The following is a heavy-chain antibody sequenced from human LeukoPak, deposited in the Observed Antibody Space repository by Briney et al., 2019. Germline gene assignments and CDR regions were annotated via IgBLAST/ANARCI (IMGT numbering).Heavy chain of an antibody. CDR1: GGTFSSYA. J-gene: IGHJ4*02. Sequence: GASVKVSCKASGGTFSSYAISWVRQAPGQGLEWMGGIIPIFGTANYAQKFQGRVTITADESTSTAYMELSSLRSEDTAVYYCAKQNTIGIVGATRFLFDYWGQGTLVTVSS. V-gene: IGHV1-69*13. CDR3: AKQNTIGIVGATRFLFDY. CDR2: IIPIFGTA. D-gene: IGHD1-26*01.